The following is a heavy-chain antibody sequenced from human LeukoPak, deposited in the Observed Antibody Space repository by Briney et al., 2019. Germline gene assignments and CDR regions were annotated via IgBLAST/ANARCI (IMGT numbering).Heavy chain of an antibody. CDR1: GYTFTKYY. Sequence: ASVKVSCKASGYTFTKYYIHWARQAPGRGLEWMGLINPTGGTTTYAQKFQGRVTMTRDTSTSTVYMELSSLKSEDTAVYFCAKSANNFNWIDYWGQGTLVTVSS. V-gene: IGHV1-46*01. D-gene: IGHD1-20*01. CDR2: INPTGGTT. CDR3: AKSANNFNWIDY. J-gene: IGHJ4*02.